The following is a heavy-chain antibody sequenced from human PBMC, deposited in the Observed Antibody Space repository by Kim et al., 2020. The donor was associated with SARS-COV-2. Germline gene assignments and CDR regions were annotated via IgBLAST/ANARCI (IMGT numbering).Heavy chain of an antibody. CDR3: ARERILGY. CDR1: GFTLKSYG. D-gene: IGHD3-3*01. V-gene: IGHV3-48*01. CDR2: ISSSSGTI. J-gene: IGHJ4*02. Sequence: GGSLRRSCAASGFTLKSYGMTWVRQAPGKGLECISYISSSSGTIYYADSVKGRFTVSRDNAKNSLYLQMNSLRAEDTAVYYCARERILGYWGQGTLVTVSS.